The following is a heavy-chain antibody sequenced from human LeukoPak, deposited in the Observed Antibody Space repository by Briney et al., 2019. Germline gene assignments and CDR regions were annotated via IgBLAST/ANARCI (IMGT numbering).Heavy chain of an antibody. D-gene: IGHD5-18*01. CDR2: IYPGDSDT. J-gene: IGHJ3*02. CDR1: GYSFTNSW. Sequence: GESLKISRQGSGYSFTNSWIGWVRQMPGKGLEWMGIIYPGDSDTRYSPSFQGQVTISADKSISTAYLQWSSLKASDTAMYYCARSFEVTDAFDIWGQGTMVTVSS. CDR3: ARSFEVTDAFDI. V-gene: IGHV5-51*01.